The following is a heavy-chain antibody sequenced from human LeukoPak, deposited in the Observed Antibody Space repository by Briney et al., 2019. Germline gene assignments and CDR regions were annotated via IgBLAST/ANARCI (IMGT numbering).Heavy chain of an antibody. Sequence: GGSLRLSCAASGFTFSSYAMHWVRQAPGKGLEWVAFIRYDGSNKYYADSVKGRFTISRDNSKNTLYLQMNSLRAEDTAVYYCAKASSYSSSWYVSRSYYMDVWGKGTTVTVSS. D-gene: IGHD6-13*01. V-gene: IGHV3-30*02. CDR1: GFTFSSYA. CDR3: AKASSYSSSWYVSRSYYMDV. CDR2: IRYDGSNK. J-gene: IGHJ6*03.